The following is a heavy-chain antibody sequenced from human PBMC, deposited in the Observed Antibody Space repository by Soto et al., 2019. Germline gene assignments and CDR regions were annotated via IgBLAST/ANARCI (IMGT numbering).Heavy chain of an antibody. D-gene: IGHD6-13*01. CDR1: GGSISSSY. J-gene: IGHJ4*02. CDR3: AKKISSSWNFDY. V-gene: IGHV4-59*01. Sequence: TCTVSGGSISSSYWSWIRQPPGKGLEWIGYIYYSGSTNYNPSLKSRVTISVDTPKNQFSLKLSSVTAADTAVYYCAKKISSSWNFDYWGQGTLVTVSS. CDR2: IYYSGST.